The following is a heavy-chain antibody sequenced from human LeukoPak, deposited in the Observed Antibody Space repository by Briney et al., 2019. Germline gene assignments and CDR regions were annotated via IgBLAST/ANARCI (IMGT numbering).Heavy chain of an antibody. V-gene: IGHV1-69*04. Sequence: SVTVSCTASGRTFSSYAISWVRQAPGQGLEWMGRIIPILGIANYAQKFQGRVTITADKSTSTAYMELSSLRSEDTGVYYCAREGIAVAGTLGVSFDYWGQGTLVTVSS. CDR1: GRTFSSYA. D-gene: IGHD6-19*01. J-gene: IGHJ4*02. CDR3: AREGIAVAGTLGVSFDY. CDR2: IIPILGIA.